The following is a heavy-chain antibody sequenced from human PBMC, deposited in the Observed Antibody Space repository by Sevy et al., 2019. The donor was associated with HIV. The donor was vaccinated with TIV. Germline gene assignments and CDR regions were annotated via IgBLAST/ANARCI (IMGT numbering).Heavy chain of an antibody. CDR1: GGSISSGSYY. CDR3: ASHLEQGDAFDI. D-gene: IGHD1-1*01. Sequence: SETLSLTCTVSGGSISSGSYYWSWIRQPPGKGLEWIGYIYYSGSTNYNPSLKSRVTISVDTSKNQFSLKLSSVTAADTAVYYCASHLEQGDAFDIWGQGTMVTVSS. J-gene: IGHJ3*02. V-gene: IGHV4-61*01. CDR2: IYYSGST.